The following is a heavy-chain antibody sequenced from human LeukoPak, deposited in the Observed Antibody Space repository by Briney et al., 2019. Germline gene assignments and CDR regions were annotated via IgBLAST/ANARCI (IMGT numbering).Heavy chain of an antibody. D-gene: IGHD3-16*02. Sequence: GGSLRLSCAASGFTFSDYYMSWIRQAPAKGPEWVSYISSSGSTIYYADSVKGRFTISRDNAKNSLYLQMNSLRAEDTAVYYCAKVQYDYVWGSYRPPIDYWGQGTLVTVSS. CDR1: GFTFSDYY. J-gene: IGHJ4*02. CDR3: AKVQYDYVWGSYRPPIDY. V-gene: IGHV3-11*01. CDR2: ISSSGSTI.